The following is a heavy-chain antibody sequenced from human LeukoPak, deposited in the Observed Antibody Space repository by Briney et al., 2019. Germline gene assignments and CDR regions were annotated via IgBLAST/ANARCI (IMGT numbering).Heavy chain of an antibody. V-gene: IGHV3-11*04. CDR1: GFTFSESH. J-gene: IGHJ6*03. D-gene: IGHD3-10*01. Sequence: GGSLRLSCAASGFTFSESHMSWIRQAPGKGLEWVSYISSGGSTIQFADSVEGRFTISRDNTKNSLYLQMNSLRAEDTAVYYCARIGSYGSGYYYYYHMDVWGKGTTVTVSS. CDR2: ISSGGSTI. CDR3: ARIGSYGSGYYYYYHMDV.